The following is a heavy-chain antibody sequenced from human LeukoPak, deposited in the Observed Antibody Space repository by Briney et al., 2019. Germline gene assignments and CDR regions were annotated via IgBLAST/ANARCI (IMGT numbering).Heavy chain of an antibody. Sequence: ASVKVSCKASGYTFTSYDINWVRQATGQGLEWMGWMNPNSGNTGYAQKSQGRVTMTRNTSISTAYMELSSLRSEDTAVYYCARVSLTPFDYWGQGTLVTVSS. V-gene: IGHV1-8*01. CDR3: ARVSLTPFDY. J-gene: IGHJ4*02. CDR1: GYTFTSYD. CDR2: MNPNSGNT. D-gene: IGHD3-16*01.